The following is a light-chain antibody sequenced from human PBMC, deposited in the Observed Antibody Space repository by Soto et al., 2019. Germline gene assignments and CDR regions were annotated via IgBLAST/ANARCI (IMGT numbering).Light chain of an antibody. CDR1: QRVYSN. CDR2: DTS. J-gene: IGKJ5*01. Sequence: EILMTQSPDTLSLSPGESSTLSCGSSQRVYSNLAWYQQRPGQAPRLLIYDTSTRATGIPARFSGSGSGTEFTLTISSLQSEDFAVYYCQQYSNWPPITFGQGTRLEIK. CDR3: QQYSNWPPIT. V-gene: IGKV3-15*01.